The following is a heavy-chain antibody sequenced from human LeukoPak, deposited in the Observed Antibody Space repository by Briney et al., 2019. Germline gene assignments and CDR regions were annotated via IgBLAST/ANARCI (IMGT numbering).Heavy chain of an antibody. V-gene: IGHV4-30-4*08. CDR2: IYYSGST. CDR1: GGSISSGDYY. Sequence: SQTLSLTCTVSGGSISSGDYYWSWIRQLPGKGLEWIGYIYYSGSTYYNPSLKSRVTISVDTSKNQFSLKLSSVTAADTAVYYCAGFEVPAAPVDYWGQGTLVTVSS. CDR3: AGFEVPAAPVDY. J-gene: IGHJ4*02. D-gene: IGHD2-2*01.